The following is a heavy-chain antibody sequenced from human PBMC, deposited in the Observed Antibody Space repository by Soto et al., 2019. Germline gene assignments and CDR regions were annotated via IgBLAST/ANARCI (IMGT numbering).Heavy chain of an antibody. J-gene: IGHJ4*02. D-gene: IGHD4-17*01. Sequence: QVQLVQSGAEEKKPGASVKVSCKASGYTFTSYAMHWVRQAPGQRLEWMGWINAGNGNTKYSQKFQGRVTITRDPSATTAYVKLSSLRSEDTAVYYCARDPDYGDYGTSPADDYWGQGTLVTVSS. V-gene: IGHV1-3*05. CDR1: GYTFTSYA. CDR3: ARDPDYGDYGTSPADDY. CDR2: INAGNGNT.